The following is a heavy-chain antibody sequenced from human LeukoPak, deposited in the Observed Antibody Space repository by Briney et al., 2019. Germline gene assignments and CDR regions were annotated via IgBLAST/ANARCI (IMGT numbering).Heavy chain of an antibody. CDR2: IRSDGSTT. CDR3: VRDNRSYNFDY. J-gene: IGHJ4*02. V-gene: IGHV3-74*01. CDR1: GFTFSRYW. Sequence: PGGSLRLSCAASGFTFSRYWMHRVRQAPGKGLVWVSCIRSDGSTTSIADSAKGRFTISRDNAKNTVYLQMNSLRAEGTAVYYCVRDNRSYNFDYWGQGTLVTVSS. D-gene: IGHD1-26*01.